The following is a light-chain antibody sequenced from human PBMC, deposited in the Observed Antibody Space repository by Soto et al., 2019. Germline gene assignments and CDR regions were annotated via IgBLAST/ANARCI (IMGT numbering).Light chain of an antibody. CDR1: QSVSSSY. Sequence: TVLTQSPAPLSVSLGERANLSCRPSQSVSSSYVAGYQQKPGQAPRPLIDGASSRATGGPDMFSGTGSGTDGTRTISRREPEDVAGVYCQQYGNAPITCGQGTRLEIK. V-gene: IGKV3-20*01. CDR3: QQYGNAPIT. J-gene: IGKJ5*01. CDR2: GAS.